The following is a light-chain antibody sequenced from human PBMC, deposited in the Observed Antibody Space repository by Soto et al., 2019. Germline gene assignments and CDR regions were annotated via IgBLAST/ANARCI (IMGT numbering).Light chain of an antibody. CDR3: QQYGTSPYT. V-gene: IGKV3-20*01. J-gene: IGKJ2*01. Sequence: EVVLTQSPGTLSLSPGERATLSCRASQSVSSSYLAWYQQKPGQAPRLLIYGSSNRATGIPDRFSGSGSGTAFTLTINRLEPEEFGVFYCQQYGTSPYTFGQGTKLEIK. CDR1: QSVSSSY. CDR2: GSS.